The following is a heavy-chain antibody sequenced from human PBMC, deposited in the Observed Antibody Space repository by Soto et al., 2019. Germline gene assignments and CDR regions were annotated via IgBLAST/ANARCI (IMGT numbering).Heavy chain of an antibody. CDR1: GYTFTSYG. CDR2: ISAYNGNT. Sequence: ASVKVSCKASGYTFTSYGISWVRQAPGQGLEWMGWISAYNGNTNYAQKLQGRVTMTTDTSTSTAYMELRSLRSDDTAVYYCVVQNYDFWSGPAKYYFDYWGQGTLVTVSS. J-gene: IGHJ4*02. V-gene: IGHV1-18*01. D-gene: IGHD3-3*01. CDR3: VVQNYDFWSGPAKYYFDY.